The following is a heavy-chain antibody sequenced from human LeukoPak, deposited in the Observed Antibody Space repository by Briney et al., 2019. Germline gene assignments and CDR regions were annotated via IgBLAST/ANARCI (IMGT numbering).Heavy chain of an antibody. CDR2: ISSSGSTI. CDR3: ARDFGQWQLNGGYYFDY. V-gene: IGHV3-48*03. D-gene: IGHD6-19*01. CDR1: GFTFSSYE. Sequence: GGSLRLSCAASGFTFSSYEMNWVRQAPGKGLQWVSYISSSGSTIYYADSVRGRITISRDNAKNSLYLQMNSLRAEDTAVYYCARDFGQWQLNGGYYFDYWGQGTLVTVSS. J-gene: IGHJ4*02.